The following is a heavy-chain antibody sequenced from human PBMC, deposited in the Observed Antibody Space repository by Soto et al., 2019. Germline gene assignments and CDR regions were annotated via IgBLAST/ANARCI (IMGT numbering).Heavy chain of an antibody. V-gene: IGHV3-30-3*01. CDR2: ISYDGSNK. CDR1: GFTFSSYA. CDR3: ARGPFWSGHPNWFDP. D-gene: IGHD3-3*01. Sequence: GGSLRLSCAASGFTFSSYAMHWVRQAPGKGLEWVAVISYDGSNKYYVDSVKGRFTISRDSSKNPLYLQMNSLRAEDTAVYYCARGPFWSGHPNWFDPWGQGTLVTVSS. J-gene: IGHJ5*02.